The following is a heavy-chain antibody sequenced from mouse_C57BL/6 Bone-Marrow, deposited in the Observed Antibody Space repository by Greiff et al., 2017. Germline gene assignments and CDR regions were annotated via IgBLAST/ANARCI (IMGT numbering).Heavy chain of an antibody. Sequence: VQLQQSGPELVKPGASVKISCKASGYSFTGYYMNWVKQSPEKSLEWIGEINPRTGGTTYNQKFKAKATLTVDKSSSTAYMQFKSVTTEDSAVYYCARGGVTTVVAHYLDDWGQGTTLTVSS. V-gene: IGHV1-42*01. CDR1: GYSFTGYY. D-gene: IGHD1-1*01. J-gene: IGHJ2*01. CDR2: INPRTGGT. CDR3: ARGGVTTVVAHYLDD.